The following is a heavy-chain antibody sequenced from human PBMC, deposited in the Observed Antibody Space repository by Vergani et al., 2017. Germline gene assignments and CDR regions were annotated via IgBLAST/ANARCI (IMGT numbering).Heavy chain of an antibody. Sequence: EVQLLESGGGVVQPGGSLRLSCAASGFIFSSHAMTWVRQAPGKGLEWVSTISGSGASTYYADSVKGRFSISRVNSKNTLLLQMNSLRAKDTAVYYCAKSPNFNNRPTDYWGQGTLVTVSS. CDR1: GFIFSSHA. CDR3: AKSPNFNNRPTDY. D-gene: IGHD1/OR15-1a*01. CDR2: ISGSGAST. V-gene: IGHV3-23*01. J-gene: IGHJ4*02.